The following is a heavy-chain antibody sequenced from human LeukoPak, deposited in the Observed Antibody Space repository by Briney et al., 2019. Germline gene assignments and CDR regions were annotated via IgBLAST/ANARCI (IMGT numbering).Heavy chain of an antibody. V-gene: IGHV3-23*01. D-gene: IGHD1-20*01. J-gene: IGHJ4*02. CDR3: AARMGNNWNTLDY. Sequence: GGSLRLSCAASGFTFSSYALSWVRQAPEKGLEWVSAISGSGGSRYYADSVKGRFTISRDNSKNTLYLQMNSLRAEDTAVYYCAARMGNNWNTLDYWGQGTLVTVSS. CDR1: GFTFSSYA. CDR2: ISGSGGSR.